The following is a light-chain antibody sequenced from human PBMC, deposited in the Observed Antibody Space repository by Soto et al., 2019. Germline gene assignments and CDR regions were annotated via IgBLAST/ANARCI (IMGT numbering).Light chain of an antibody. CDR2: GVS. CDR1: QSVGSTF. CDR3: GQFVSSPPRT. Sequence: IVLTQSPGTLSWSPGERATLSCRASQSVGSTFLAWYQQKPGQAPRLLIYGVSTRATGIPDRFSGSWSGTDFTLSISRLEPDDFAVYYCGQFVSSPPRTFGQGTK. V-gene: IGKV3-20*01. J-gene: IGKJ1*01.